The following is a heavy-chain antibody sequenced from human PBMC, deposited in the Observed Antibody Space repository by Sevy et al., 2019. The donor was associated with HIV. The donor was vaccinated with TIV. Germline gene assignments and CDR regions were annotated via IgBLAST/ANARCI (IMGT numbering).Heavy chain of an antibody. CDR3: AREGCTKPHDY. CDR1: GFTFSKYS. CDR2: LSFGCGEI. V-gene: IGHV3-23*01. J-gene: IGHJ4*02. D-gene: IGHD2-8*01. Sequence: GGSLRLSCAASGFTFSKYSMSWVRQPPGKGLEWVSTLSFGCGEINHVDSVKGRFTISRDNSKNSLYLQMNNLRAEDMAVYYCAREGCTKPHDYWGQGTLVTVSS.